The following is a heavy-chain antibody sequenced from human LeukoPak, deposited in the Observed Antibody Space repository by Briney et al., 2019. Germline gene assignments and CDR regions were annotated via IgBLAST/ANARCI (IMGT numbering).Heavy chain of an antibody. D-gene: IGHD1-26*01. J-gene: IGHJ4*02. CDR1: GFTFEDYG. CDR2: INWNGDNP. CDR3: ARRSVAGATTGYYYDS. V-gene: IGHV3-20*04. Sequence: GGSLRLSCEASGFTFEDYGMTWVRQRPGKGLEYVCEINWNGDNPVYENSLRGRFTISRDNAKNSVYLQMSSLRVDDTAFYYCARRSVAGATTGYYYDSWGQGTLVTVSS.